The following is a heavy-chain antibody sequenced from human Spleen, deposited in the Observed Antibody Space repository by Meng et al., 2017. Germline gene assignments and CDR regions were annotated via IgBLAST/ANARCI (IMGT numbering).Heavy chain of an antibody. CDR3: AGDPTDVAGTDYGMDV. Sequence: SETLSLTCTVSGGSIRSGSYYWTWIRPHPGKGLEGIGYLYDTGTTFYHPSLKGRVTISVDTSKNQFSRMVTSVAAEDAAVYYCAGDPTDVAGTDYGMDVWGQGTTVTVSS. V-gene: IGHV4-31*03. J-gene: IGHJ6*02. CDR2: LYDTGTT. D-gene: IGHD1-7*01. CDR1: GGSIRSGSYY.